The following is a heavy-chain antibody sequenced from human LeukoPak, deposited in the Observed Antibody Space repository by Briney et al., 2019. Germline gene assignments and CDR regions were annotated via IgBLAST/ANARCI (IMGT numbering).Heavy chain of an antibody. J-gene: IGHJ3*02. CDR1: GFTFGNYW. CDR2: IKQDGGEK. D-gene: IGHD3-10*01. Sequence: QPGGSMRLSCAASGFTFGNYWMDWVRQARGKGLEWVANIKQDGGEKSYVDSVKGRFTISRDNAKNSLHLQMNSLRAEDTAVYYRARDRGGSASHGLDAFYISGQGTMGTVSS. CDR3: ARDRGGSASHGLDAFYI. V-gene: IGHV3-7*01.